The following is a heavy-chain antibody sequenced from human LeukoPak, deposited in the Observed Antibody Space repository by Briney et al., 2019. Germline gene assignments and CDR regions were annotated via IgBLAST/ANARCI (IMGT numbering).Heavy chain of an antibody. J-gene: IGHJ4*02. D-gene: IGHD6-13*01. CDR3: ARHEQQLVYDY. CDR2: IYYSGST. V-gene: IGHV4-34*01. Sequence: SETLSLTCAVYGGSFSGYYWSWIRQPPGKGLEWIGSIYYSGSTYYNPSLKSRVTISVDTSKNQFSLKLSSVTAADTAVYYCARHEQQLVYDYWGQGTLVTVSS. CDR1: GGSFSGYY.